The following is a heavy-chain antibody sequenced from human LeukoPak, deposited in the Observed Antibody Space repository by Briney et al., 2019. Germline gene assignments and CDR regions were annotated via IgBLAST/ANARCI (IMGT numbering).Heavy chain of an antibody. J-gene: IGHJ6*04. CDR1: GFTFSSYE. Sequence: PGGSLRLSCAASGFTFSSYEMNWVRQAPGKGLEWVAYISSSGSTIYYADSVKGRFTISRDNAKTSLYLQMNSLRAEDTAVYYCAELGITMIGGVGGKGTTVTISS. CDR3: AELGITMIGGV. D-gene: IGHD3-10*02. V-gene: IGHV3-48*03. CDR2: ISSSGSTI.